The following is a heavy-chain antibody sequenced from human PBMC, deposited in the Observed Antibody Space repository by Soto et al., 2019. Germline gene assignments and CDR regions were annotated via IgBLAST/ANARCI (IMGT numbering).Heavy chain of an antibody. V-gene: IGHV3-23*01. D-gene: IGHD2-15*01. CDR2: ISGGGSGA. J-gene: IGHJ4*02. Sequence: EVQLLESGGGLVQPGGSLRLYCTASGFTFSDHAMTWVRQAPGKGLEWLSGISGGGSGAYYADSVKGRFTVSRANSNNTLVLQMDSLRVEDTAVYYCAIDLWWYTHWGQGTLVTVSS. CDR1: GFTFSDHA. CDR3: AIDLWWYTH.